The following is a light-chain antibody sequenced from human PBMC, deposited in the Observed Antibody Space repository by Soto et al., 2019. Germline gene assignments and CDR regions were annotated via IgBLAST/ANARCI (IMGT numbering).Light chain of an antibody. Sequence: DFVMTQAPDSLAVSLGETATINCKSSEGVLYNSNNKNHLGWSQQKQGNPPKXXXYGASFRPSGVPDRFSGIGSGTDVTLTISSLKAEDGSVYDGQQSYSIPFTFGQGTRLEI. CDR3: QQSYSIPFT. J-gene: IGKJ5*01. CDR2: GAS. V-gene: IGKV4-1*01. CDR1: EGVLYNSNNKNH.